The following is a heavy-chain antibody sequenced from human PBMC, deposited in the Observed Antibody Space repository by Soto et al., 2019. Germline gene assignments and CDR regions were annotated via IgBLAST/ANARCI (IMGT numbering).Heavy chain of an antibody. Sequence: QVQLVESGGGVVQPGRSLRLSCAASGFTFSSYGMHWVRHAPGKGLEWVAVIWYDGSNKYYADSVKGRFTISRDNSKNTLYLQMNSLRAEDTAVYYCARASSGGIPVYGSGYLHDAFDIWGQGTMVTVSS. CDR1: GFTFSSYG. D-gene: IGHD3-10*01. J-gene: IGHJ3*02. CDR3: ARASSGGIPVYGSGYLHDAFDI. CDR2: IWYDGSNK. V-gene: IGHV3-33*01.